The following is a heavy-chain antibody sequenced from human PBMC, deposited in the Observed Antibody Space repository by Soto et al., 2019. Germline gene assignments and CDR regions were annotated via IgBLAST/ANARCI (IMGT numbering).Heavy chain of an antibody. CDR3: ARAAYTNHYYYYYMDV. CDR2: MNPNSGNT. V-gene: IGHV1-8*01. CDR1: GYTFTSYD. D-gene: IGHD4-4*01. Sequence: GASVKVSCKASGYTFTSYDINWVRQATGQGLEWMGWMNPNSGNTGYAQKFQGRVTMTRNTSISTAYVELSSLRSEDTAVYYCARAAYTNHYYYYYMDVWGKGTTVTVSS. J-gene: IGHJ6*03.